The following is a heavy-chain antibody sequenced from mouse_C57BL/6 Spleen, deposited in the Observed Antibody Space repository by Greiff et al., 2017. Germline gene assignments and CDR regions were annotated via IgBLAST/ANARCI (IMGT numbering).Heavy chain of an antibody. V-gene: IGHV1-52*01. CDR2: IDPSDSET. CDR3: ARRDYGSLAMDY. CDR1: GYTFTSYW. Sequence: QVQLQHPGAELVRPGSSVKLSCKASGYTFTSYWMHWVKQRPIQGLEWIGNIDPSDSETHYNQKFKDKATLTVDKSSSTAYMQLSSLTSEDSAVYYCARRDYGSLAMDYWGQGTSVTVSS. J-gene: IGHJ4*01. D-gene: IGHD1-1*01.